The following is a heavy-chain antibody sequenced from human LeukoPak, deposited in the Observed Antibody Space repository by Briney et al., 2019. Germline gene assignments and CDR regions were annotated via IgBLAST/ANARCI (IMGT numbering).Heavy chain of an antibody. Sequence: GGSLRLSCAASRFIFSDYYMSWIRQAPGKGLEWVSCISSGGSTIFYADSVKGRFTISRDNAKNSLFLQMSNLRAEDTAVYYXXXXXXYDSSYYFDYWGQGTLVTVSS. CDR2: ISSGGSTI. CDR1: RFIFSDYY. CDR3: XXXXXYDSSYYFDY. D-gene: IGHD3-22*01. J-gene: IGHJ4*02. V-gene: IGHV3-11*01.